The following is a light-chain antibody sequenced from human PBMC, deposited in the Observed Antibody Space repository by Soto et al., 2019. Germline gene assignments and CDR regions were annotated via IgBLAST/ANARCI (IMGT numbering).Light chain of an antibody. Sequence: QSVLTQPPSASGTPGQRVTISCSGSSSNIGSNTVNWYQQFPGTAPKLLIYSNSRRPSGVPDRFSGSKSGTSASLAISGLQSEDEADYYCAAWDDSLNGPVFGGGTKL. CDR1: SSNIGSNT. J-gene: IGLJ2*01. CDR3: AAWDDSLNGPV. CDR2: SNS. V-gene: IGLV1-44*01.